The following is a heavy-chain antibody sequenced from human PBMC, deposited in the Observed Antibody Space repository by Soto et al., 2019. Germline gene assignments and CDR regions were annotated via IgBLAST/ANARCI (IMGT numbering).Heavy chain of an antibody. CDR3: ARDKFLEQLPTSYGMDV. Sequence: ASVKVSCKASGYTFTSYGISWVRQAPGQGLEWMGWISAYNGNTNYAQKLQGRVTMTTDTSTSTAYMELRSLRSDDTAVYYCARDKFLEQLPTSYGMDVWGQGTTVTVSS. CDR2: ISAYNGNT. V-gene: IGHV1-18*01. J-gene: IGHJ6*02. CDR1: GYTFTSYG. D-gene: IGHD6-13*01.